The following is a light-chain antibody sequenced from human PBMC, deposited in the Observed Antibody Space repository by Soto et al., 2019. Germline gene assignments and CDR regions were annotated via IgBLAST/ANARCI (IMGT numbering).Light chain of an antibody. J-gene: IGKJ5*01. CDR1: QSISSY. Sequence: DIQMARSPWFVSASVGDRVTITFRASQSISSYLNWYQQKPGKAPKLLIYAASSLLGGVPSRFSGSGSGTDFTLTISSLQPEDFATYYCQESHSAVAFGQGTRLEIK. V-gene: IGKV1-39*01. CDR3: QESHSAVA. CDR2: AAS.